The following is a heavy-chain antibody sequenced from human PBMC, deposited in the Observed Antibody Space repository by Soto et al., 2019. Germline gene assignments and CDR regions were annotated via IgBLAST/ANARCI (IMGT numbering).Heavy chain of an antibody. CDR2: SSNSGTFA. Sequence: QVQLVESGGGVVKPGGSLRLSCAASGFTFSDYYMSWIRQAPGKGLEWISYSSNSGTFARYADSVKGRFSISRDNAKNSLDLQIDSLGGEDTAIYYCARSGDNYNLLDYWGQGTPVTVSS. CDR3: ARSGDNYNLLDY. V-gene: IGHV3-11*06. CDR1: GFTFSDYY. J-gene: IGHJ4*02. D-gene: IGHD1-1*01.